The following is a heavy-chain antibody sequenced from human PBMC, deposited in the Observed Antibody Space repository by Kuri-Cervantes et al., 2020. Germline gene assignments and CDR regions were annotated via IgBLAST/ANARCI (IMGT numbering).Heavy chain of an antibody. J-gene: IGHJ6*02. CDR1: GYTFTSYD. CDR2: MNPNSGNT. Sequence: ASVKVSCKASGYTFTSYDINWVRQATGQGLEWMGWMNPNSGNTGYAQKFQGRVTMTRNTSISTAYMELSSLRSEDTAVYYCARAPIAVAGTGGAMDVWGQGTTVTVSS. D-gene: IGHD6-19*01. CDR3: ARAPIAVAGTGGAMDV. V-gene: IGHV1-8*01.